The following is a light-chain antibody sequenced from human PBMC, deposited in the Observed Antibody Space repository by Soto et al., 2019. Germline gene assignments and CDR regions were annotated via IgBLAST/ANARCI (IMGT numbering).Light chain of an antibody. CDR2: AAS. Sequence: DIQMTQSPSSLSASVGDRVTITCRASQSISSYLNWYHQKPGKAPKLLIYAASSLQSGVPSRFSGSGSGTDFTLTISSLQPEDFATYYCQQCYSTSITFGQGTRLEIK. V-gene: IGKV1-39*01. CDR1: QSISSY. J-gene: IGKJ5*01. CDR3: QQCYSTSIT.